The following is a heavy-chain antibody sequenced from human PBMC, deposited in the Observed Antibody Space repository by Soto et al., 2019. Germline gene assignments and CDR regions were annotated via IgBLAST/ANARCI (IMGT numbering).Heavy chain of an antibody. D-gene: IGHD2-15*01. J-gene: IGHJ5*02. CDR3: ARDAGYCSGGSCLDWFDP. Sequence: QVQLVESGGGVVQPGWSLRLSCAASGFTFSSYGMHWVRQAPGKGLEWVAVIWYDGSNKYYADSVKGRFTISRDNSKNTLYLQMNSLRAEDTAVYYCARDAGYCSGGSCLDWFDPWGQGTLVTVSS. CDR2: IWYDGSNK. V-gene: IGHV3-33*01. CDR1: GFTFSSYG.